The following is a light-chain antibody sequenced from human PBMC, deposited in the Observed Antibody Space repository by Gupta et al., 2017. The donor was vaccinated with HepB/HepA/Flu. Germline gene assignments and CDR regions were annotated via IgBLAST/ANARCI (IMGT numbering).Light chain of an antibody. J-gene: IGKJ4*01. CDR1: QNITNNY. CDR3: QQYGSAPGLT. CDR2: GAS. Sequence: EIVLTQSPDTLSLTPGERATVSCRASQNITNNYLAWYQQKPGRAPRLLIYGASSRATGSPDRFSGSGSGTDFTLNINRLDPEDCALYYCQQYGSAPGLTFGGGTRVEI. V-gene: IGKV3-20*01.